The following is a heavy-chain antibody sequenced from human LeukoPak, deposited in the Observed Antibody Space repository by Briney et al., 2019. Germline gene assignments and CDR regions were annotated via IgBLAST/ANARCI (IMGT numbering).Heavy chain of an antibody. CDR2: ISSRGSTI. CDR1: GFTFSSYE. CDR3: ARLNSGSYYHPFDY. D-gene: IGHD1-26*01. Sequence: GGSLRLSCAASGFTFSSYEMNWVRQAPGKGLEWVSYISSRGSTIYYADSVKGRFTISRHHANNSLYLQMNSLRAEDTAVYYCARLNSGSYYHPFDYWGQGTLVTVSS. V-gene: IGHV3-48*03. J-gene: IGHJ4*02.